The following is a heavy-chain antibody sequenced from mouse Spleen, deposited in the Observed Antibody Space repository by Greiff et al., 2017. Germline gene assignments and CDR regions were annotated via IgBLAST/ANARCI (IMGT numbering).Heavy chain of an antibody. V-gene: IGHV14-2*01. D-gene: IGHD2-13*01. CDR1: GFNIKDYY. CDR2: IDPEDGET. CDR3: APIYYGDYVVAY. J-gene: IGHJ3*01. Sequence: EVHLVESGAELVKPGASVKLSCTASGFNIKDYYMHWVKQRTEQGLEWIGRIDPEDGETKNAPKFQGKATITADTSSNTAYLQLSSLTSEDTAVYYCAPIYYGDYVVAYWGQGTLVTVSA.